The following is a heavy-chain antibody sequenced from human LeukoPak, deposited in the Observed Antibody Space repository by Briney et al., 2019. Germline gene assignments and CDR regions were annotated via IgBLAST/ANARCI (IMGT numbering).Heavy chain of an antibody. CDR2: IYDSVNT. J-gene: IGHJ6*02. D-gene: IGHD3-16*01. Sequence: NASETLSLTCTVSGGSISTYYWSWIRQPPGKGLEWIGYIYDSVNTKYNPSLKSRVTISVDTSKNQLSLKLSSVTAADTAVYYCARHVPYYDSDFPAWGMDVWGQGTTVTVSS. CDR3: ARHVPYYDSDFPAWGMDV. CDR1: GGSISTYY. V-gene: IGHV4-59*08.